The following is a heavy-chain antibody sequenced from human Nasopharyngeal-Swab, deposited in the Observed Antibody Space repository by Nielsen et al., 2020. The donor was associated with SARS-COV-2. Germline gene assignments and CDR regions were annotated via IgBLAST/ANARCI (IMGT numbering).Heavy chain of an antibody. CDR1: GYTFTSYD. D-gene: IGHD3-22*01. CDR3: IKGGPTYDSGAYYYYDVRYTGDS. V-gene: IGHV1-8*01. CDR2: MKPNSGNT. J-gene: IGHJ4*02. Sequence: ASVKVSCKASGYTFTSYDIKWVRQATVQGLEWMGWMKPNSGNTGYAQKFQGRVTMTRSTSISTAYMELSSLRSEDAAIYYCIKGGPTYDSGAYYYYDVRYTGDSWGQGTLVTVSS.